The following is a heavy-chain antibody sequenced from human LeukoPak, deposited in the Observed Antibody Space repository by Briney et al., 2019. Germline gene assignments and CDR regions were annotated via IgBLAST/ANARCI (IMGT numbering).Heavy chain of an antibody. J-gene: IGHJ5*02. D-gene: IGHD2-2*02. CDR1: GGSFSGYY. CDR3: ARGYSGRYCSSTSCYSRRIDP. CDR2: INHSGST. V-gene: IGHV4-34*01. Sequence: SETLSLTYAVYGGSFSGYYWSWIRQPPGKGLEWIGEINHSGSTNYNPSLKSRVTISVDTSKNQFSLKLSSVTAADTAVYYCARGYSGRYCSSTSCYSRRIDPWGQGTLVTVSS.